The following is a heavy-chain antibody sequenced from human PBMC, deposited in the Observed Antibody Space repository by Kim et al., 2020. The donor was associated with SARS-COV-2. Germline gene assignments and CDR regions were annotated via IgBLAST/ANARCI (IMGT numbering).Heavy chain of an antibody. CDR3: AKTHRISGEDY. V-gene: IGHV3-23*01. Sequence: GGSLRLSCAASGFTLGDFYMSWVRQPPGKGLEWVSLISPTGSATLYADSVKGRFTFSRDNFGSTLYLQMNSLRAEDTAVYYCAKTHRISGEDYWGHGTLVTVSS. J-gene: IGHJ4*01. CDR1: GFTLGDFY. D-gene: IGHD1-26*01. CDR2: ISPTGSAT.